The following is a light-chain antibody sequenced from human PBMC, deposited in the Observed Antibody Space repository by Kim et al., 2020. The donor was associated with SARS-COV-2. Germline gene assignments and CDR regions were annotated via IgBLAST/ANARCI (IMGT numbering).Light chain of an antibody. J-gene: IGKJ2*01. CDR1: QSISSY. V-gene: IGKV1-39*01. Sequence: SVSVGDRVTITCRASQSISSYLNWYQQKPGKAPKLLIYAASSLQSGVPSRFSGGGSGTEFTLTISSQQPEDFATYFCQQSYSTPYTFGQGTKLEI. CDR2: AAS. CDR3: QQSYSTPYT.